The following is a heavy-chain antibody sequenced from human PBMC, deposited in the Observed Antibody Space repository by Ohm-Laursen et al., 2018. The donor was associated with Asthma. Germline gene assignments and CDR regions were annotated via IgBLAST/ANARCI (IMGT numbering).Heavy chain of an antibody. CDR1: GYTLTELS. V-gene: IGHV1-24*01. D-gene: IGHD3-3*01. CDR2: FDPEDGET. J-gene: IGHJ4*02. Sequence: SSVKVSCKVSGYTLTELSMHWVRQAPGKGLEWMGGFDPEDGETIYAQKFQGRVTFTSDTSARTASMELSSLRSEDTAVYYCAREGDLMSGHAFDFWGEGTLVTVSS. CDR3: AREGDLMSGHAFDF.